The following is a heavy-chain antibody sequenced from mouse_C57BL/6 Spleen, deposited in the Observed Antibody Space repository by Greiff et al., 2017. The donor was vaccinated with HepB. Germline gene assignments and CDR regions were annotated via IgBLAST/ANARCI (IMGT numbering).Heavy chain of an antibody. J-gene: IGHJ4*01. CDR2: IDPNSGGT. V-gene: IGHV1-72*01. CDR3: ARSRPRLGTYYGDAMDY. CDR1: GYTFTSYW. Sequence: QVQLKQSGAELVKPGASVKLSCKASGYTFTSYWMHWVKQRPGRGLEWIGRIDPNSGGTKYNEKFKSKATLTVDKPSSTAYMQLSSLTSEDSAVYYCARSRPRLGTYYGDAMDYWGQGTSVTVSS. D-gene: IGHD1-1*01.